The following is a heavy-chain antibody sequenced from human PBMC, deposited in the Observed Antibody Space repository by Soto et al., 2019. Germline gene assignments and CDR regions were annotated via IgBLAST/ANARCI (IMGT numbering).Heavy chain of an antibody. Sequence: QVQLQESGPGLVKPSGTLSLTCAVSGGSISSSNWCSWVRQPPWKGLEWIGEIYHSGSTNYNPSLKRRVNIAVDKSKNQFSLKLSSVTAADTAVYYCARDHGYGGNCPFDYWGQGTLVTVSS. D-gene: IGHD3-10*01. CDR2: IYHSGST. J-gene: IGHJ4*02. CDR3: ARDHGYGGNCPFDY. CDR1: GGSISSSNW. V-gene: IGHV4-4*02.